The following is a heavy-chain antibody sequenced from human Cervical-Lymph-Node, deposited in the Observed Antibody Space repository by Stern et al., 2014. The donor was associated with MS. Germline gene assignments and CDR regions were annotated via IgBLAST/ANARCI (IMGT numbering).Heavy chain of an antibody. CDR3: ATHRGRVTYYYGMDV. J-gene: IGHJ6*02. CDR1: GYTLSEIS. V-gene: IGHV1-24*01. Sequence: QVQLVQSGAEVKKPGASVKVSCKVSGYTLSEISMHWVRQAPGKGLEWMGGFDPDPADTRYAQKFQGRVTMAEDRSTDTAYMDLSSLRSEDTAVYYCATHRGRVTYYYGMDVWGQGTTVTVSS. D-gene: IGHD2-21*02. CDR2: FDPDPADT.